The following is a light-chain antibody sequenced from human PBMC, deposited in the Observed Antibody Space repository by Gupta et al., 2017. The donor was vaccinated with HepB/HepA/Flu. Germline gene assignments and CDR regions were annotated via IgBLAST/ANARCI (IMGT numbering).Light chain of an antibody. CDR1: QTISINF. CDR2: ATS. J-gene: IGKJ1*01. Sequence: EVLLTQSPGTLSLSPGDRGTLSCRASQTISINFLVWYQQKPGQAPRLLFYATSRATDVPDRFSGSGSGTDFTLTIDRLEPEDVAVYYCQQYDASPYTFGQGTKVEIK. CDR3: QQYDASPYT. V-gene: IGKV3-20*01.